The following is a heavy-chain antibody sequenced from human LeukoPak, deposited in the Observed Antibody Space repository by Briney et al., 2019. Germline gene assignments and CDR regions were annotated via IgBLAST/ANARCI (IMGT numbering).Heavy chain of an antibody. D-gene: IGHD3-10*01. CDR2: IYYSGST. CDR3: ARVPRVSLYYGSEVHYYYYMDV. J-gene: IGHJ6*03. CDR1: GFTFSSYE. V-gene: IGHV4-59*01. Sequence: GSLRLSCAASGFTFSSYEMNWIRQPPGKGLEWIGYIYYSGSTNYNPSLKSRVTISVDTSKNQFSLKLSSVTAADTAVYYCARVPRVSLYYGSEVHYYYYMDVWGKGTTVTISS.